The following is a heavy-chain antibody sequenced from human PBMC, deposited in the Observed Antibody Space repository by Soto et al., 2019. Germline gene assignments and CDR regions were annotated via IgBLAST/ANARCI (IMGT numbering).Heavy chain of an antibody. CDR3: ARQRPDAHYFDY. Sequence: QVQLQESGPGLVKPSQTLSLTCTVSGGSISSGSYYWTWIRQQQGKGLEWIGYIYYSGRTYYNPSLKSRVTISVDTSKNQFSLKLSSVTAADTAVYYCARQRPDAHYFDYWGQGTLVTVSS. D-gene: IGHD6-25*01. J-gene: IGHJ4*02. CDR2: IYYSGRT. V-gene: IGHV4-31*03. CDR1: GGSISSGSYY.